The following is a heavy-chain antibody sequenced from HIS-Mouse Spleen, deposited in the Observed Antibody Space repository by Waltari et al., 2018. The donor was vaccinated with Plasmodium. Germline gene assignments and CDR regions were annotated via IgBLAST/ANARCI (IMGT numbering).Heavy chain of an antibody. CDR3: ARVDYGSGDYYYYYGMDV. J-gene: IGHJ6*02. CDR2: INHSGST. D-gene: IGHD3-10*01. Sequence: QVQLQQWGAGLLKPSETLSLTCAVYGGSFSGSYWRCIRQPPGTGLAWIGEINHSGSTNYNPSLKSRVTISVDTSKNQFSLKLSSVTAADTAVYYCARVDYGSGDYYYYYGMDVWGQGTTVTVSS. CDR1: GGSFSGSY. V-gene: IGHV4-34*01.